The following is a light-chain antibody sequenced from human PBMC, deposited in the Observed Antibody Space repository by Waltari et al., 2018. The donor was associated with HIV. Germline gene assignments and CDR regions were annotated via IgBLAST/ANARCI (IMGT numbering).Light chain of an antibody. CDR3: GTWDSSLGGWV. CDR1: SSHIWRNY. J-gene: IGLJ3*02. Sequence: QSVLTQPPSVSAAPGQKVTIPCSGSSSHIWRNYVSWYQQPPGAAPKLLIYDNTERPSGIPDRFSGSKSGTSATLGITGLQTGDEADYYCGTWDSSLGGWVFGGGTKLAVL. CDR2: DNT. V-gene: IGLV1-51*01.